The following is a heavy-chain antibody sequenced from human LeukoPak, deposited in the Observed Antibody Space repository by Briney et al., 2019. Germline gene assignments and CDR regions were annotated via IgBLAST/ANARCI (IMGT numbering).Heavy chain of an antibody. CDR2: ISSNGGST. Sequence: PGGSLRLSCSASGFTFSSHAMHWVRQAPGKGLQYVSAISSNGGSTYYADSVKGRFTISRDNSKNTLYLQMSSLRAEDTAVYYCVKDLSGDGTDYWGQGTLVTVSS. CDR1: GFTFSSHA. CDR3: VKDLSGDGTDY. D-gene: IGHD4-17*01. J-gene: IGHJ4*02. V-gene: IGHV3-64D*06.